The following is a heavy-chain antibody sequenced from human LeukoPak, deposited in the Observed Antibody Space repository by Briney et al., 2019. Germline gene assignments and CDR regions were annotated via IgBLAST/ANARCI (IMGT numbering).Heavy chain of an antibody. J-gene: IGHJ5*02. Sequence: NPGGSLRLSCAASGFTFSSYSMNWVRQASGKGLEWVSSISSSSSYIYYADSVKGRCTISRDNAKNSLYLQMNSLRAEDTAVYYCAIKGGAIIGAAGAAWGQGTLVTVSS. CDR3: AIKGGAIIGAAGAA. CDR2: ISSSSSYI. D-gene: IGHD6-13*01. V-gene: IGHV3-21*06. CDR1: GFTFSSYS.